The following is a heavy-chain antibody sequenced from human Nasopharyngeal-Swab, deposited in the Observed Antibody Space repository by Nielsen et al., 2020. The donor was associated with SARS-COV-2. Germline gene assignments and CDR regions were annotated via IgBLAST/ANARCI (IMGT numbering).Heavy chain of an antibody. Sequence: SVKVSCKASAGTFSSYSISWLLQAPRQGLEWMGRIIPILGIANYAQKFQGRVTITADKSTSTAYMELSSLRSEDTAVYYCARAELRPNPYYYYYGMDVWGQGTTVTVSS. D-gene: IGHD1-26*01. J-gene: IGHJ6*02. CDR1: AGTFSSYS. CDR3: ARAELRPNPYYYYYGMDV. V-gene: IGHV1-69*04. CDR2: IIPILGIA.